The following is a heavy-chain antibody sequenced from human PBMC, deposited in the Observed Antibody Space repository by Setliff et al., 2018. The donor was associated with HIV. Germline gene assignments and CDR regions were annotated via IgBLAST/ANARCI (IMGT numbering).Heavy chain of an antibody. J-gene: IGHJ4*02. Sequence: GGSLRLSCAASGFTFSSYAMSWVRQAPGKGLEWVSGISGSGSSTYYADSVKGRFTISRDNAKNTLYLQMNSLRAEDTAVYFCAKDKNYYDSTGYYNPFDYWGQGTLVTVSS. CDR3: AKDKNYYDSTGYYNPFDY. CDR1: GFTFSSYA. CDR2: ISGSGSST. D-gene: IGHD3-22*01. V-gene: IGHV3-23*01.